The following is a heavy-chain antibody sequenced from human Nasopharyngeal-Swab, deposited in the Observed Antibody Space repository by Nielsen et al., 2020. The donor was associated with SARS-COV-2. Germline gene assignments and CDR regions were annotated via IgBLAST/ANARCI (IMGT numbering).Heavy chain of an antibody. D-gene: IGHD2-15*01. CDR3: TSERVVAATAGT. J-gene: IGHJ5*02. V-gene: IGHV3-73*01. CDR1: GFTFSGSA. Sequence: GGSLRLSCAASGFTFSGSAMHWVRQASGKGLEWVGRIRSKANSYATAYAASVKGRFTIPRDDSKNTAYLQMNSLKTEDTAVYYCTSERVVAATAGTWGQGTLVTVSS. CDR2: IRSKANSYAT.